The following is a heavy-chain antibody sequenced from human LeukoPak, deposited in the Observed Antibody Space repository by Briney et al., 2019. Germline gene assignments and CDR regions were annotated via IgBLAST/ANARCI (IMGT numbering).Heavy chain of an antibody. J-gene: IGHJ4*02. Sequence: GGSLRLSCVASGFTFTSYNMHWVRQPPGKGLEWVAFISYDGNIRYGDSVEGRFTISRDNSKYTLHLQMNNLRVDDTAIYYCAKDHANTPVVTNWGQGILVSVSS. D-gene: IGHD2-21*02. CDR3: AKDHANTPVVTN. CDR2: ISYDGNIR. CDR1: GFTFTSYN. V-gene: IGHV3-30*18.